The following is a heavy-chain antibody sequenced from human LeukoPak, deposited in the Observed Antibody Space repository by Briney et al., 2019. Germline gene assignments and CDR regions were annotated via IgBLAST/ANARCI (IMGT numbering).Heavy chain of an antibody. CDR3: ARARLYSNYHWFDP. CDR1: GGSISSSSYY. CDR2: IYYSGST. J-gene: IGHJ5*02. D-gene: IGHD4-11*01. Sequence: PSETLSLTCTVSGGSISSSSYYWGWIRQPPGKGLEWIGSIYYSGSTYYNPSLKSRVTISVDTSKNQFSLKLSSVTAADTAVYYCARARLYSNYHWFDPWGQGTLVTVSS. V-gene: IGHV4-39*07.